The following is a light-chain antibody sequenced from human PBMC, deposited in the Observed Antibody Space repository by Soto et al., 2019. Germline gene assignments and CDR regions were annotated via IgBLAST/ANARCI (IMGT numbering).Light chain of an antibody. CDR3: QQRYGWPPLT. V-gene: IGKV3-11*01. CDR1: RGVGIY. J-gene: IGKJ4*01. CDR2: DTS. Sequence: EIVLTQSPATLSLSPGERATLSCRASRGVGIYLAWYQQKPGQAPRLLLYDTSNRATGIPARFSGSGSGTDFTLTISGLEPEDFAVYYCQQRYGWPPLTFGGGTRVEIK.